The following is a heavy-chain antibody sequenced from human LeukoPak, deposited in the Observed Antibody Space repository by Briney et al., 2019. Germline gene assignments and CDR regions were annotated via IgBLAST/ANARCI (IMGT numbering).Heavy chain of an antibody. CDR1: GFTFVDYA. V-gene: IGHV3-9*01. D-gene: IGHD2-2*01. CDR3: AKGTRSVVPAASDS. J-gene: IGHJ4*02. Sequence: PGGSLRLSCEVSGFTFVDYAMHWVRQAPGKGLEWVSGITWDSGVKEYADSVKGRFTISRDNAKKSLYLQMNSLRTEDTALYYCAKGTRSVVPAASDSWGQGTLVTVSS. CDR2: ITWDSGVK.